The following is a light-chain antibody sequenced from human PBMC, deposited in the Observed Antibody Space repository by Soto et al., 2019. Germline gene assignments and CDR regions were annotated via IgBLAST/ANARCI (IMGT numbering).Light chain of an antibody. V-gene: IGKV1-5*01. CDR2: DAS. J-gene: IGKJ1*01. CDR3: QQYNTYSWT. CDR1: QSISSW. Sequence: DIQMTQSPSTLSASVVDRVTITFRASQSISSWLAWYQQKPGKAPNLLIYDASSLESGVPSRFSGSGSGTEFTLTISGLQPDDFATYYCQQYNTYSWTFGQGTKVDIK.